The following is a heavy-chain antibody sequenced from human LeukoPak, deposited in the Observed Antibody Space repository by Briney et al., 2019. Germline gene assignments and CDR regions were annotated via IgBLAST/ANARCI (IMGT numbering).Heavy chain of an antibody. D-gene: IGHD3-3*01. CDR1: GLTFSSYW. Sequence: GGSLRLSCAASGLTFSSYWMHWVRQAPGKGLVWVSRINGDGSSTTYSDSVKGRFTISRDNAKNTLYLQMNSLRAEDTAVYYCARGPIGVVSNWGQGTLVTVSS. CDR3: ARGPIGVVSN. V-gene: IGHV3-74*01. CDR2: INGDGSST. J-gene: IGHJ4*02.